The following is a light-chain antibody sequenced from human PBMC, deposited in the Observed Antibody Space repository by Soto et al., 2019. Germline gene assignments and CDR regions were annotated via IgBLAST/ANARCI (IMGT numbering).Light chain of an antibody. CDR2: DVS. CDR3: QQYDRYSLT. CDR1: QSISGC. V-gene: IGKV1-5*01. J-gene: IGKJ4*01. Sequence: DIQMTQSPSTLSASVGDRVTITCRASQSISGCFAWYQQKPGKAPKFLIYDVSSLESGVPSRLSGSGSGTEFTLMISGLQNDYFGTCYCQQYDRYSLTFGGGTKVDSK.